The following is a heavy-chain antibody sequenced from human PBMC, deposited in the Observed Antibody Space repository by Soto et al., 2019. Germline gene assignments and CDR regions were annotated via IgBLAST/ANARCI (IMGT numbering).Heavy chain of an antibody. V-gene: IGHV3-13*05. D-gene: IGHD2-15*01. CDR3: ARAYSGRLPRRADYYFAMDV. CDR2: IGAADDQ. J-gene: IGHJ6*02. Sequence: EVQLVESGGGVVQPGESLRLSCAASGFTFSAYDMHWVRQTTGKGMEWVSAIGAADDQDYLGSVKGRFTISRENAKNSLYLQMNSLRAEDTAVYYCARAYSGRLPRRADYYFAMDVWGQGTTVTVSS. CDR1: GFTFSAYD.